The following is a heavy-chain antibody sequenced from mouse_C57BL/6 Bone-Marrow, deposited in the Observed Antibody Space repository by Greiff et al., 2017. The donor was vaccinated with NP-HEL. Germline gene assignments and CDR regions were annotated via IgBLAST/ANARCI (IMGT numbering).Heavy chain of an antibody. J-gene: IGHJ2*01. CDR3: ARNNSNYLDY. CDR2: ISSGSSTI. Sequence: EVQVVESGAGLVKPGGSLKLSCAASGFTFSDYGMHWVRQAPEKGLEWVAYISSGSSTIYYADTVKGRSTISRDNAKNTLFLQMTSLRSEDTAMYYYARNNSNYLDYWGQGTTLTVSS. V-gene: IGHV5-17*01. CDR1: GFTFSDYG. D-gene: IGHD2-5*01.